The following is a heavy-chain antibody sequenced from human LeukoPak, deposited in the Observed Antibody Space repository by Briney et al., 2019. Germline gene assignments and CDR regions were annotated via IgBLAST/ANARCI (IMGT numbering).Heavy chain of an antibody. CDR2: IYYSGST. CDR1: GGSISSGDYY. J-gene: IGHJ6*02. V-gene: IGHV4-30-4*01. Sequence: SQTLSLTCTVSGGSISSGDYYWSWIPQPPGKGLEWIGYIYYSGSTYYNPSLKSRVTISVDTSKNQFSLKLSSVTAADTAVYYCARDQATTYYYYGMDVWGQGTTVTVSS. D-gene: IGHD1-14*01. CDR3: ARDQATTYYYYGMDV.